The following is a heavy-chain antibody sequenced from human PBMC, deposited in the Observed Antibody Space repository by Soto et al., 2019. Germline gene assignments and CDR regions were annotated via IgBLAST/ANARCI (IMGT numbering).Heavy chain of an antibody. Sequence: EVQLVESGGGLIQPGGSLRLSCAASGFTFSSNDMNWVHQAPGKGLEWVSLIYSGGSTYCADSVKGRFTISRDNSKNTLYLQMSSLRAEDTAVYYCATRPLLPGAPWGQGTMVTVSS. D-gene: IGHD3-22*01. CDR2: IYSGGST. CDR1: GFTFSSND. J-gene: IGHJ3*01. V-gene: IGHV3-53*01. CDR3: ATRPLLPGAP.